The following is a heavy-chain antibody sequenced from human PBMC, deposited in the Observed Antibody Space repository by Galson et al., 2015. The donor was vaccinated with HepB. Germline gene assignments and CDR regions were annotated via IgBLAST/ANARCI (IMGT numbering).Heavy chain of an antibody. D-gene: IGHD4-17*01. J-gene: IGHJ4*02. CDR3: TTDHFKDDPYNDYGDYDGRGPETYFDY. CDR2: IKSKTDGGTT. CDR1: GFTFSNAW. V-gene: IGHV3-15*01. Sequence: SLRLSCAASGFTFSNAWMSWVRQAPGKGLEWVGRIKSKTDGGTTDYAAPVKGRFTISRDDSKNTLYLQMNSLKTEDTAVYYCTTDHFKDDPYNDYGDYDGRGPETYFDYWGQGTLVTVSS.